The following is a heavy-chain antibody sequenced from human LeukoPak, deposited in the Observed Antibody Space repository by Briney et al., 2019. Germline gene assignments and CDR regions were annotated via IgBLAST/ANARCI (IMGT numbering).Heavy chain of an antibody. Sequence: PGGSLRLSCAASGFTFSSYAMSWVRQAPGKGLEWVSAISGSGGSTYYADSVKGRFTISRDNSKNTLYLQMNSLRAEDTAVYYCARENIVVVPAAMELLGYPGVDYWGQGTLVTVSS. J-gene: IGHJ4*02. D-gene: IGHD2-2*01. CDR3: ARENIVVVPAAMELLGYPGVDY. CDR2: ISGSGGST. CDR1: GFTFSSYA. V-gene: IGHV3-23*01.